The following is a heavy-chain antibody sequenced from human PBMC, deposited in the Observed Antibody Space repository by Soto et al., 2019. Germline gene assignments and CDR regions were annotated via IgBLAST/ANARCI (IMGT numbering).Heavy chain of an antibody. V-gene: IGHV3-30*01. CDR3: AREESIGYCSTWFQPGY. CDR1: GFSFSSFA. D-gene: IGHD6-13*01. J-gene: IGHJ4*02. Sequence: QVQLVESGGGVVQPGKSLRRSCAASGFSFSSFAMHWVRQAPGKGLEWVALITYNGNKEFYADSVKGRFTISRDNSKNTLDLQMNSLRREDTSLYLCAREESIGYCSTWFQPGYWGQGALVTVSS. CDR2: ITYNGNKE.